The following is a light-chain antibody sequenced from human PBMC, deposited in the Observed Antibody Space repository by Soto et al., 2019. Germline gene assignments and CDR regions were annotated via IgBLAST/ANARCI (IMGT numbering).Light chain of an antibody. CDR1: QSVYNN. V-gene: IGKV3-15*01. J-gene: IGKJ3*01. CDR2: GAS. CDR3: QQYNNRPPVT. Sequence: EIVMTQSPATLSVSPGERATLSCRASQSVYNNLAWYQQKPGQAPRLLIYGASTRATGIPARFSGSGSGTEFTLTISSLQSEDFAVYFCQQYNNRPPVTFRPGTKVDIK.